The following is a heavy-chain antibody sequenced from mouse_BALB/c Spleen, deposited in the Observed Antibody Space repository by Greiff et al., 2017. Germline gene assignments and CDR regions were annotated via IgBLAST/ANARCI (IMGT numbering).Heavy chain of an antibody. CDR2: ISSGGST. Sequence: EVNVVESGGGLVKPGGSLKLSCAASGFTFSSYAMSWVRQTPEKRLEWVASISSGGSTYYPDSVKGRFTISRDNARNILYLQMSSLRSEDTAMYYWAREGYGNYVDYWGQGTSVTVSS. J-gene: IGHJ4*01. CDR3: AREGYGNYVDY. CDR1: GFTFSSYA. V-gene: IGHV5-6-5*01. D-gene: IGHD2-10*02.